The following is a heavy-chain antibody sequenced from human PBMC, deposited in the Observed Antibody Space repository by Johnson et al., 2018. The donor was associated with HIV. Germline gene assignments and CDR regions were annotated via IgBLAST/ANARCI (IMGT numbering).Heavy chain of an antibody. CDR1: GFTFSSYA. J-gene: IGHJ3*02. CDR2: ISYDGSNE. D-gene: IGHD3-22*01. V-gene: IGHV3-30-3*01. Sequence: QVQLVESGGGVVQPGRSLRLSCAASGFTFSSYAMHWVRQAPGKGLQWLAVISYDGSNEYYADSVRGRFTISRDNSKNALYLQLNSLRGEDTAIYYCARDRTPMYDTSGDEAFDIWGQGTMVAVSP. CDR3: ARDRTPMYDTSGDEAFDI.